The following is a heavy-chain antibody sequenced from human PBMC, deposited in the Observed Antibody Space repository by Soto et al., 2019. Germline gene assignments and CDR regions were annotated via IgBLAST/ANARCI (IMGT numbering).Heavy chain of an antibody. J-gene: IGHJ5*02. D-gene: IGHD6-6*01. Sequence: GGSLRLSCAASGFTFSSYGMHWVRQAPGKGLEWVAVISYDGSNKYYADSVKGRFTISRDNSKNTLYLQMNSLRAEDTAVYYCAKASASSIAARPSTWGQGTLVTVSS. V-gene: IGHV3-30*18. CDR2: ISYDGSNK. CDR3: AKASASSIAARPST. CDR1: GFTFSSYG.